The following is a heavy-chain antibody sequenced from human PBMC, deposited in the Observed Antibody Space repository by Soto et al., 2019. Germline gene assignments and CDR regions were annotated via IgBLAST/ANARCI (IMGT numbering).Heavy chain of an antibody. D-gene: IGHD6-6*01. Sequence: ASVKVSCKASGYSFTAYFMHWVRQAPGQGLEWMGIVHPSGGNTNYAQKFQGRVTMTWDTSTTTVYMELSSLRSDDTAVYYCARAPYSSSSFFFDYWGPGTPVTVSS. CDR2: VHPSGGNT. CDR1: GYSFTAYF. CDR3: ARAPYSSSSFFFDY. V-gene: IGHV1-46*01. J-gene: IGHJ4*02.